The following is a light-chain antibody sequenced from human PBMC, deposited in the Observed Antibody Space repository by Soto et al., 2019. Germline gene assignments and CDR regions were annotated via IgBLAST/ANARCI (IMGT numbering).Light chain of an antibody. CDR2: GAS. V-gene: IGKV3-15*01. CDR1: QSVSSN. CDR3: QQYHNWPPWT. J-gene: IGKJ1*01. Sequence: EIVMTQSPATLSVSPGERATLSCRASQSVSSNLAWYHQKPGQAPRLLIYGASTRATGIPARFSGSGSGTEFTLTISSLQSEDFAVYYCQQYHNWPPWTFGQGTKVEIK.